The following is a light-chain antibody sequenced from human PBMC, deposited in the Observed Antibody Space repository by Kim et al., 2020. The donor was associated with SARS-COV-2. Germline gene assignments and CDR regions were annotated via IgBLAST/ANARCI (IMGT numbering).Light chain of an antibody. V-gene: IGLV1-51*01. J-gene: IGLJ3*02. Sequence: QSVLTQPPSVSAAPGQKITISCSGSGSNIGHYYVSWYRQFPGTAPELLIYDDSKRPSGIPDRFSGSKSGTSAALGISGLLTGDEADYYCESWDDRLSAGVFGGGTKLTVL. CDR3: ESWDDRLSAGV. CDR2: DDS. CDR1: GSNIGHYY.